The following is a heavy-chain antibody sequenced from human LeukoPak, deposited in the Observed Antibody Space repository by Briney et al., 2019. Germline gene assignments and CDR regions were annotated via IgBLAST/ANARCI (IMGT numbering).Heavy chain of an antibody. CDR2: INSDGSST. V-gene: IGHV3-74*01. Sequence: PGGSLRLSCAASGFTFSSYWMHWVRQAPGKGLVWVSRINSDGSSTSHADSVKGRFTTSRDNAKNTLYLQMNSLRGEDTAVYYCARETNWGPDYGGQGTLVTVSS. CDR3: ARETNWGPDY. D-gene: IGHD7-27*01. J-gene: IGHJ4*02. CDR1: GFTFSSYW.